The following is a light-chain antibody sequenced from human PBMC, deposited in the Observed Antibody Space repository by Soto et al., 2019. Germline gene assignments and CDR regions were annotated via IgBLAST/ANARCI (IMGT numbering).Light chain of an antibody. CDR3: QQYGSAPRT. CDR1: QSVSSSF. Sequence: EMVRRRSPATLTMSPGERATLSCGASQSVSSSFLSWYQQKPGQSPRPLIYGASGRATGIPDRFSGSGSGTDFTLTISSLEPEDFAVYYCQQYGSAPRTFGQGTKVDI. J-gene: IGKJ1*01. V-gene: IGKV3-20*01. CDR2: GAS.